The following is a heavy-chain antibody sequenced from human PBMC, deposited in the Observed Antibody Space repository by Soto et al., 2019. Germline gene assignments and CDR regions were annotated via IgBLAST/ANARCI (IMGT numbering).Heavy chain of an antibody. D-gene: IGHD3-22*01. CDR2: IYYSGST. Sequence: QLQLQESGPGLVKPSETLSLTCTVSGGSISSSSYYWGWIRQPPGKGLEWIGSIYYSGSTYYNPXPGSRVTTPVXXSXTXXPPKLSSVAAAVTAVYYCARHRSRITMIVVDWFDPWGQGTLVTVSS. CDR3: ARHRSRITMIVVDWFDP. V-gene: IGHV4-39*01. CDR1: GGSISSSSYY. J-gene: IGHJ5*02.